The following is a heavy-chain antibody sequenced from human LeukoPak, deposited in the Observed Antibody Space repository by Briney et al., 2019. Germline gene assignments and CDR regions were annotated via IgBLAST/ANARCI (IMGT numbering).Heavy chain of an antibody. CDR2: IWYDGSNK. J-gene: IGHJ4*02. CDR3: ARALQYYYGSGSYPGIDY. CDR1: GFTFSSYG. D-gene: IGHD3-10*01. V-gene: IGHV3-33*01. Sequence: GGSLRLSCAASGFTFSSYGMHWVRQAPGKGLEWVAVIWYDGSNKYYADSVKGRFTISRDNSKNTLYLQMNSLRAEDTAVYYCARALQYYYGSGSYPGIDYWGQGTLVTVSS.